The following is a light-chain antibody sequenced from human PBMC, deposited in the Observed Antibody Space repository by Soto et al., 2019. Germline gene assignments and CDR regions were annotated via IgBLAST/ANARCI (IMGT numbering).Light chain of an antibody. J-gene: IGKJ2*01. CDR2: GAS. CDR3: QQYGSSPRYT. Sequence: EIVLTQSPGTLSLSPGERATLSCRASQTVSSSYLAWYQQKPGQAPRLLIYGASSRATGIPDRFSGNGSGTDFTLTISRLEPEDFAVYYCQQYGSSPRYTFGQGTNLEIK. V-gene: IGKV3-20*01. CDR1: QTVSSSY.